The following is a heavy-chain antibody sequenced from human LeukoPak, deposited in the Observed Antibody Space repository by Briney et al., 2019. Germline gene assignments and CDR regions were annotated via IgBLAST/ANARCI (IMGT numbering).Heavy chain of an antibody. J-gene: IGHJ6*03. CDR2: IYYSGST. Sequence: PSETLSLTCTVSGGSSSSGDYFWNWIRQTPGKGLEWIGYIYYSGSTYYNPSLRSRVSISVDTSKNQFSLKLSSVTAADTAVYYCARSLISGYRYYYYYMDVWGKGTTVTVSS. V-gene: IGHV4-30-4*02. CDR1: GGSSSSGDYF. CDR3: ARSLISGYRYYYYYMDV. D-gene: IGHD5-18*01.